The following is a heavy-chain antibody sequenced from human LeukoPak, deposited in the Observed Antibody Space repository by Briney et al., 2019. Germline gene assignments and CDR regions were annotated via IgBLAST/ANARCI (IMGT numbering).Heavy chain of an antibody. V-gene: IGHV4-30-4*08. Sequence: SWVRQPPGKGLEWIGYIYYSGSTYYNPSLKSRVTISVDTSKNQFSLKLSSVTAADTAVYYCARRNGSSWYGYYWGQGTLVTVSS. CDR2: IYYSGST. J-gene: IGHJ4*02. D-gene: IGHD6-13*01. CDR3: ARRNGSSWYGYY.